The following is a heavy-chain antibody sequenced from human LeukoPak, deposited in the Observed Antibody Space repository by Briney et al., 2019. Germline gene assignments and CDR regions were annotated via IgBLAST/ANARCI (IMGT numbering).Heavy chain of an antibody. CDR1: GFTFSNAW. CDR2: IKSKTDGGTT. Sequence: GGSLRLSCVASGFTFSNAWMSWVRQAPGKGLEWVGRIKSKTDGGTTDHAAPVKGRFTISRDDSKNTLYLQMNSLKTEDTAVYYCTTDPRLAAARTYYWGQGTLVTVSS. J-gene: IGHJ4*02. V-gene: IGHV3-15*01. D-gene: IGHD6-13*01. CDR3: TTDPRLAAARTYY.